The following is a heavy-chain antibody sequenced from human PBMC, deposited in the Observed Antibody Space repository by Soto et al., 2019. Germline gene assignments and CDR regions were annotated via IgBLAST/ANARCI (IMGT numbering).Heavy chain of an antibody. J-gene: IGHJ4*02. CDR3: ARGDYYDSSGFFAY. CDR2: IYYSGST. CDR1: GGSISSYY. Sequence: SETLSLTCTVSGGSISSYYWIWIRQPPGKGLEWIGYIYYSGSTNYNPSLKSRVTISVDTSKNQFSLKLSSVTAADTAVYYCARGDYYDSSGFFAYWGQGTLVTVSS. D-gene: IGHD3-22*01. V-gene: IGHV4-59*01.